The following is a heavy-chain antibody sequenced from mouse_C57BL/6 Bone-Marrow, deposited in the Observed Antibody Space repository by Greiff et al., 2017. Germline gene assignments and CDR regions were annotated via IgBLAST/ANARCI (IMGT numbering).Heavy chain of an antibody. V-gene: IGHV1-72*01. CDR1: GYTFTSYW. CDR3: ARFGNGGYYVWFAY. Sequence: QVQLQQSGAELVKPGASVKLSCKASGYTFTSYWMHWVKQRPGRGLEWIGRIDPNSGGTKYNEKFKNKATLTVDKPSSTADMQLSSLTSEDSAVYYCARFGNGGYYVWFAYWGRGTLVTVSA. D-gene: IGHD2-3*01. CDR2: IDPNSGGT. J-gene: IGHJ3*01.